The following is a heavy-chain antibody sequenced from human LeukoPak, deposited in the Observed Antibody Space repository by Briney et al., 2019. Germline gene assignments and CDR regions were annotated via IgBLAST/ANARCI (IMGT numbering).Heavy chain of an antibody. J-gene: IGHJ4*02. CDR1: GGTFSSYA. Sequence: ASVKVSCKASGGTFSSYAISWARQAPGQGLEWMGGIIPIFGTANYAQKFQGRVTITTDESTSTAYMELSSLRSEDTAVYYCARVYSSSYYFDYWGQGTLVTVSS. CDR2: IIPIFGTA. CDR3: ARVYSSSYYFDY. D-gene: IGHD6-6*01. V-gene: IGHV1-69*05.